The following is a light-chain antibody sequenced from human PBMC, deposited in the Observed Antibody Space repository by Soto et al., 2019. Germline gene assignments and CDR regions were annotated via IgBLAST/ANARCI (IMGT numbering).Light chain of an antibody. CDR3: QQYSTSPFT. Sequence: EIVLTQSPGTLSLSPGERATLSCRASQSVSSSFLAWYQQKPAQAPRLLIYGASSRATGIPDRFSGSGSGTDFTLTISRLEPDDFAVYYCQQYSTSPFTFGPGTKVDIK. V-gene: IGKV3-20*01. J-gene: IGKJ3*01. CDR2: GAS. CDR1: QSVSSSF.